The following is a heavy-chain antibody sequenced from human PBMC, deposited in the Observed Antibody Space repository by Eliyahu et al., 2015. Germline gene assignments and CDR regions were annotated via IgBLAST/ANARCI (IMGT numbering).Heavy chain of an antibody. D-gene: IGHD3-16*01. V-gene: IGHV3-33*01. J-gene: IGHJ4*02. CDR3: ARSAYYDFHTYLIDY. Sequence: QVQLVESGGGVVQPGDSLRLSCXVSXXPFXSYGMHWVRQSPGKGLEWMAIIWYDGSNKYYADSVKGRFTISRDNSQNTVFLHMNSLRPEDTAVYFCARSAYYDFHTYLIDYWGQGTLVTVSS. CDR2: IWYDGSNK. CDR1: XXPFXSYG.